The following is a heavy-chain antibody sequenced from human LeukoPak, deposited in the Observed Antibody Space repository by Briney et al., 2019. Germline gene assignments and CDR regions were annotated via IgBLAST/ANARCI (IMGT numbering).Heavy chain of an antibody. CDR3: ARDYSNARASDY. D-gene: IGHD4-11*01. CDR1: GYTFTNYF. J-gene: IGHJ4*02. V-gene: IGHV1-46*01. CDR2: INPSGGST. Sequence: ASVTVSCKASGYTFTNYFIHWVRQAPGQGLEWMGIINPSGGSTSYAQKFQGTVTMTRDTSTNTVYMELSSLRSEDTAVYYCARDYSNARASDYWGQGTLVTVSS.